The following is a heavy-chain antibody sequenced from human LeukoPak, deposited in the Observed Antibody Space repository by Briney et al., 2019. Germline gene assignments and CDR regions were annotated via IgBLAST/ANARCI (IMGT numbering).Heavy chain of an antibody. CDR1: GGSISTYS. J-gene: IGHJ1*01. CDR2: RYDGGRD. Sequence: PSETLSLTCTVSGGSISTYSWSWIRQPPGKGLEWIGCRYDGGRDLYNPSLKSRVTISVDASEKQISLSLRSVTAADTAIYYCANTTRVAPDGRAEYFQHWGQGTLVTVSS. D-gene: IGHD5-24*01. V-gene: IGHV4-59*03. CDR3: ANTTRVAPDGRAEYFQH.